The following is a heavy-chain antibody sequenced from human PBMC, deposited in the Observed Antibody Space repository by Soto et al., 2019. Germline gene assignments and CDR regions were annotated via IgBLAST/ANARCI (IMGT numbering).Heavy chain of an antibody. D-gene: IGHD3-10*01. Sequence: QVQLQESGPGLVKSSETLSLTCTVSGGSLTNYYCSWFRQPPGKGLEWISSIQYSGYSAYNLTLKRRVTMSTDTSKTQFALMREAVTATDTAVYDCARHGFGSLHGLVDVWGQGTTVIVSS. CDR2: IQYSGYS. CDR3: ARHGFGSLHGLVDV. J-gene: IGHJ6*02. CDR1: GGSLTNYY. V-gene: IGHV4-59*08.